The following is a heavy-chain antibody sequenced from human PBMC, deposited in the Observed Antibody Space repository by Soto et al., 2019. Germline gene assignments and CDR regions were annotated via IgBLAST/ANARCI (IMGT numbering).Heavy chain of an antibody. Sequence: QVQLQQWGAGLLKPSETLSLTCAVYGGSFSGYYWSWIRQPPGKGLEWIGEINHSGSTNYNPSLKSRVTISVDTSKNQCSLKLSSVTAADTAVYYCAREGGLRSGPRWGQGTLVTVSS. J-gene: IGHJ4*02. D-gene: IGHD6-25*01. V-gene: IGHV4-34*01. CDR2: INHSGST. CDR3: AREGGLRSGPR. CDR1: GGSFSGYY.